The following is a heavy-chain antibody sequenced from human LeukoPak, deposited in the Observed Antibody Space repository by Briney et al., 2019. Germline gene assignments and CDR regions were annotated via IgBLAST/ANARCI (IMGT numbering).Heavy chain of an antibody. CDR2: IYHSGST. J-gene: IGHJ4*02. Sequence: SETLSLTCAVSGYSISSGYYWGWIRQPPGKGLEWIGSIYHSGSTYYNPSLKSRVTISVDTSKNQFSLKLSSVTAADTAVYYCARQLLPDYRGQGTLVTVSS. V-gene: IGHV4-38-2*01. CDR3: ARQLLPDY. D-gene: IGHD1-26*01. CDR1: GYSISSGYY.